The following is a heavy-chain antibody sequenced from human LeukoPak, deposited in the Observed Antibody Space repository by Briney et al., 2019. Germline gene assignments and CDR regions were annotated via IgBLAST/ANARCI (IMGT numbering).Heavy chain of an antibody. CDR3: ARERIDYDFWSGPDLYYYMDV. Sequence: SETLSLTCAVYGGSFSGYYWSWIRHPPGKGLEWIGEINHSGSTNYNPSLKSRVTISVDTSKNQFSLKLSSVTAADTAVYYCARERIDYDFWSGPDLYYYMDVWGKGTTVTVSS. D-gene: IGHD3-3*01. CDR1: GGSFSGYY. J-gene: IGHJ6*03. CDR2: INHSGST. V-gene: IGHV4-34*01.